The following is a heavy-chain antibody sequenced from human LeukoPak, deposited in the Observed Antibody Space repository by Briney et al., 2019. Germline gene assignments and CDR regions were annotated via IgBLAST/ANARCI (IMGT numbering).Heavy chain of an antibody. V-gene: IGHV4-59*08. J-gene: IGHJ4*02. CDR2: IYYSGST. CDR3: ARVKRREPYFDY. D-gene: IGHD1-26*01. CDR1: GGSISYYY. Sequence: SETLSLTCTVSGGSISYYYWSWIRQPPGKGLEWIGYIYYSGSTKYNPSLKSRVTISVDTSKNQFSLKLSSVTAADTAVYYCARVKRREPYFDYWGQGTLVTVSS.